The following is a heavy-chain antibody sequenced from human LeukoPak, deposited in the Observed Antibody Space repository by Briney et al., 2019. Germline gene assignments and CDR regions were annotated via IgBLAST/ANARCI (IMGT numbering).Heavy chain of an antibody. CDR1: GFTFSSYS. CDR2: ISSSSSYI. Sequence: PGGSLRLSCAASGFTFSSYSMNWVRQAPGKGLEWVSSISSSSSYIYYADSVKGRFTISRDNAKNSLYLQMNSLRAEDTAVYYCARARRSGSGNYPNWFDSWGQGTLVTVSS. CDR3: ARARRSGSGNYPNWFDS. D-gene: IGHD3-10*01. V-gene: IGHV3-21*01. J-gene: IGHJ5*01.